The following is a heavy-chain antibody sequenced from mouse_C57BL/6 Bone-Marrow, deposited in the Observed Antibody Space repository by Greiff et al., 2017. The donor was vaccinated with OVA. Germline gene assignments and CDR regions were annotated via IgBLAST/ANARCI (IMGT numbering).Heavy chain of an antibody. J-gene: IGHJ2*01. CDR1: GYTFTDYY. D-gene: IGHD4-1*01. CDR3: ARAGIFDY. V-gene: IGHV1-19*01. Sequence: VQLQQSGPVLVKPGASVKMSCKASGYTFTDYYMNWVKQSHGKSLEWIGVINPYNGGTSYNQKFKGKATLTVDKSSSTAYMELNSLTAEDSAVYYCARAGIFDYWGQGTTLTVSS. CDR2: INPYNGGT.